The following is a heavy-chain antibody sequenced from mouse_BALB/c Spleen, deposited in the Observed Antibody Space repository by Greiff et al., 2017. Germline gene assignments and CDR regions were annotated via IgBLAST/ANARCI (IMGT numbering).Heavy chain of an antibody. V-gene: IGHV1-5*01. CDR1: GYTFTSYW. D-gene: IGHD5-5*01. CDR2: IYPGNSDT. J-gene: IGHJ4*01. CDR3: TRSCGTTIATDAMDY. Sequence: EVQLVESGTVLARPGASVKMSCKASGYTFTSYWMHWVKQRPGQGLEWIGAIYPGNSDTSYNQKFKGKAKLTAVTSTSTAYMELSSLTNEDSAVYYCTRSCGTTIATDAMDYWGQGTSVTVSS.